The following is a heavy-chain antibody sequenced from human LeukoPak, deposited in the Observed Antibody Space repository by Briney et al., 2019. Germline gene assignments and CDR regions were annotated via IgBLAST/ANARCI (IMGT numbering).Heavy chain of an antibody. CDR1: GYTFTSYA. Sequence: ASVKVSCKASGYTFTSYAMHWVRQAPGQRREWMGWINAGNGNTKYSQKFQGRGTITRDTSASTAYMALSSLRSEDTAVYYCARDLGYCSGGSCYSYWFDPWGQGTLVTVSS. CDR3: ARDLGYCSGGSCYSYWFDP. V-gene: IGHV1-3*01. J-gene: IGHJ5*02. CDR2: INAGNGNT. D-gene: IGHD2-15*01.